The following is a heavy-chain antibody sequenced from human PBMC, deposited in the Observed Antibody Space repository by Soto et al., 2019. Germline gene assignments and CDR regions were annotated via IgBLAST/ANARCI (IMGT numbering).Heavy chain of an antibody. CDR1: GYTFTSYG. J-gene: IGHJ4*02. Sequence: QVPLVQSGAEVKKPGASVKVSCKASGYTFTSYGINWMRQAPGQGLEGMGWISGYNGNTNYAQKFQGRVSMTTDTYTSTAYMELRSLTSDDTAVYFCAKDLLSFGSRPMEPFDYWGQGTLVTVSS. CDR3: AKDLLSFGSRPMEPFDY. V-gene: IGHV1-18*01. D-gene: IGHD3-10*01. CDR2: ISGYNGNT.